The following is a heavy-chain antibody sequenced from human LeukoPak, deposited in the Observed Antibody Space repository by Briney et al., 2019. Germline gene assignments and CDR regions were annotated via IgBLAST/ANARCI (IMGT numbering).Heavy chain of an antibody. J-gene: IGHJ3*01. D-gene: IGHD1-26*01. CDR1: GGSIGSSF. CDR3: VRDRSGTYYNFDV. Sequence: PSETLSLTCSVFGGSIGSSFWNWIRLSPGKGLEWIGYISYNGRTNYSPSLKSRVIISIDTSKNQLSLNLTPVTAADTALYYCVRDRSGTYYNFDVWGRGTMVSVSA. V-gene: IGHV4-59*13. CDR2: ISYNGRT.